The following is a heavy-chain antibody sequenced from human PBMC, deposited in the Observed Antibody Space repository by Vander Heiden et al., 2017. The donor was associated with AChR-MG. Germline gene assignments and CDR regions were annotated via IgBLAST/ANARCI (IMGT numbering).Heavy chain of an antibody. V-gene: IGHV1-8*01. Sequence: QVQLVQSGAEVKKPAASVQLPCKASGYTFTSYYNSWVRRDAGQGRGEMRGMNPNSGSTGHAQKFQGRVTMTRNTSISTSYMKLSSLRSADTAVYYCARSLRYYGPGRAPGYWGQGTLVTVSS. CDR3: ARSLRYYGPGRAPGY. J-gene: IGHJ4*02. D-gene: IGHD3-10*01. CDR2: MNPNSGST. CDR1: GYTFTSYY.